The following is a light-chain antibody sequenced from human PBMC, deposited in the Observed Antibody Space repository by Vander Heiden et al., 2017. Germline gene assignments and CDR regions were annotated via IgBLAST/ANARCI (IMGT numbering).Light chain of an antibody. J-gene: IGKJ4*01. CDR1: QSVLYTANNKNY. CDR2: WAS. V-gene: IGKV4-1*01. CDR3: QQYYTTPPLT. Sequence: DIVMTHPPDSLAVSLGERPTINCKSSQSVLYTANNKNYLAGYQQKHRQPPTRLIYWASTRESGVPDRFSGSGSGTDFTLTISSLQAEDVAVDYCQQYYTTPPLTFGGGTKVEIK.